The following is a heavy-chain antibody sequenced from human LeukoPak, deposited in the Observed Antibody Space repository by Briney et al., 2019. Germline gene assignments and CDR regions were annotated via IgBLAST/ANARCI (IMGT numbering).Heavy chain of an antibody. V-gene: IGHV1-18*01. D-gene: IGHD1-26*01. CDR2: ISAYNGNT. J-gene: IGHJ4*02. CDR1: GYTFTSYG. Sequence: ASVNVSCKASGYTFTSYGISWVRQAPGQGLEWMGWISAYNGNTNYAQKLQGRVTMTTDTSTSTAYMELRSLRSDDTAVYYCAISLPIVGLDYWGQGTLVTVSS. CDR3: AISLPIVGLDY.